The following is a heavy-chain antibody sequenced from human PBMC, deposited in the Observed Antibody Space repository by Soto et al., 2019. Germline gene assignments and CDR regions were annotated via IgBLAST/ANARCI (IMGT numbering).Heavy chain of an antibody. Sequence: PSETLSLTCTVSGGSISSYYWSWIRQPPGKGLEWIGYIYYSGSTNYNPSLKSRVTISVDTSKNQFSLKLSSVTAADTAVYYCARLQGVVVVAATPEDSFFDYWGQGTLVTVSS. D-gene: IGHD2-15*01. CDR3: ARLQGVVVVAATPEDSFFDY. J-gene: IGHJ4*02. CDR1: GGSISSYY. CDR2: IYYSGST. V-gene: IGHV4-59*08.